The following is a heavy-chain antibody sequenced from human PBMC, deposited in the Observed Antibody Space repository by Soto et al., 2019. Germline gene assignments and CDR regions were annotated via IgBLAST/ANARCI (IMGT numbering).Heavy chain of an antibody. J-gene: IGHJ4*02. V-gene: IGHV1-18*04. CDR2: ISGYSGNA. CDR1: GYIFSDYG. CDR3: AKRTTGTTWGESDY. D-gene: IGHD4-17*01. Sequence: QVQVMQSGAEVKKPGESVKVSCKTSGYIFSDYGINWVRQAPGQGLEGVGWISGYSGNANLAQKFQGRVTMTTDKSTRTADMELRRLRSDDTAVYYCAKRTTGTTWGESDYWGQGTLGTVSS.